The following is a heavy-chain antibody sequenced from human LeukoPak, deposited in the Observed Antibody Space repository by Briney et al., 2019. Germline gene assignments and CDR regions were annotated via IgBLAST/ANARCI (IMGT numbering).Heavy chain of an antibody. J-gene: IGHJ3*02. CDR1: GFTFDDYA. Sequence: PGGSLRLSCAASGFTFDDYAMHWVRQAPGKGLEWVSLISGDGGSTYYADSVKGRFTISRDNSKNSLYLQMNSLRTGDTALYYCTKWGAAGSRAFDIWGQGTMVTVSS. V-gene: IGHV3-43*02. D-gene: IGHD1-26*01. CDR3: TKWGAAGSRAFDI. CDR2: ISGDGGST.